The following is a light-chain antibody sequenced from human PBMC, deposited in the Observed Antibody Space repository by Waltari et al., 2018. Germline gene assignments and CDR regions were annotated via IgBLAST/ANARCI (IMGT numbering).Light chain of an antibody. V-gene: IGLV2-23*02. CDR1: ISDVGNYNL. J-gene: IGLJ3*02. CDR2: EVS. Sequence: QSALTQPASVSGSPGQSITISCTGTISDVGNYNLVSWYQHHPGKAPKLILYEVSERPVGVSNRFSGSKSGNTASLTISGLQAEDEADYYCCSYARYTSLVFGGGTRLTVL. CDR3: CSYARYTSLV.